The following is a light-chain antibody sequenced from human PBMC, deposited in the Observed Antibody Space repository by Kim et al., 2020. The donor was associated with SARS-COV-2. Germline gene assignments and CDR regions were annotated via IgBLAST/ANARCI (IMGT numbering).Light chain of an antibody. CDR3: QQANSFPIT. J-gene: IGKJ5*01. CDR2: AAS. CDR1: QGINSW. Sequence: DIQMTQSPSSVSASVGDRVTITCRASQGINSWLAWYQQKPGKAPKLLISAASNLESGVPSRFSGSGSGTDFTLTISVLQPEDFATYYGQQANSFPITFGQGTRLEIK. V-gene: IGKV1-12*01.